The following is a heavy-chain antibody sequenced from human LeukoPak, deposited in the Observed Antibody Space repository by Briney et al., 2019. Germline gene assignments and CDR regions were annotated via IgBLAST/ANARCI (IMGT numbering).Heavy chain of an antibody. V-gene: IGHV3-30-3*01. CDR2: TSYHGSNK. CDR1: GFTFSSYA. Sequence: GGSLRLSCAASGFTFSSYAIHWVRQAPGKGLEWVAVTSYHGSNKYYADSVKGRFTISRDNSKKTLFLQMNSLRAEDTAVYYCAKEAGSHYDYYKFYGMDVWGQGTAVTVSS. J-gene: IGHJ6*02. CDR3: AKEAGSHYDYYKFYGMDV. D-gene: IGHD1-26*01.